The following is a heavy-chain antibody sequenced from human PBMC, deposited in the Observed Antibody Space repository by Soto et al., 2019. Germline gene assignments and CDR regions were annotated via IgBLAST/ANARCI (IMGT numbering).Heavy chain of an antibody. CDR2: IYTSGST. V-gene: IGHV4-4*07. J-gene: IGHJ6*02. D-gene: IGHD2-21*01. Sequence: SETLSLTCSVSGGSMSTYYWNWIRQAAGKGLEWIGRIYTSGSTSYNPSLKSRVTMSVDTSKNEVSLKMKSVTAADTAIYYCAGIGEEIYYGMDVWGQGTTVTVSS. CDR1: GGSMSTYY. CDR3: AGIGEEIYYGMDV.